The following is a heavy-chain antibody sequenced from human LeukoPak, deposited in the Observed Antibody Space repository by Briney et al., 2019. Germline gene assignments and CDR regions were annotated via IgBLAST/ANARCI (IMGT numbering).Heavy chain of an antibody. CDR1: GVSVRSSDSY. Sequence: HSETLSLTCTVSGVSVRSSDSYWVWVRQPPGKGLEWVGSIYYNGNTPFNPSLKSRLSISVDTTKNQFSLRMTAVTAADTAVYYCARRGLVVVALWGQGILVTVSS. D-gene: IGHD2-21*01. V-gene: IGHV4-39*01. CDR3: ARRGLVVVAL. CDR2: IYYNGNT. J-gene: IGHJ4*02.